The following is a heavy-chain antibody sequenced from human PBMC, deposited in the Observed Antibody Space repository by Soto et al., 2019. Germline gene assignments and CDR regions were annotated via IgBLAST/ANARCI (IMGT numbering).Heavy chain of an antibody. CDR1: GGSLSSDGYS. Sequence: SETLSLTCAVSGGSLSSDGYSWNWIRQPPGKALEWIGYIYDNGNTYYNPSLKSRVTISVARSKNQFSLNLTSVTAADTAVYFCARVGEWFDPWGQGTLVTVSS. J-gene: IGHJ5*02. CDR3: ARVGEWFDP. V-gene: IGHV4-30-2*01. D-gene: IGHD3-16*01. CDR2: IYDNGNT.